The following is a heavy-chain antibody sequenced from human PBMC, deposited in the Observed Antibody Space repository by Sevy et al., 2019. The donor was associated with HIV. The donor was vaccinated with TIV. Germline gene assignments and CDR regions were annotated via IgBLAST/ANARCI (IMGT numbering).Heavy chain of an antibody. Sequence: GWSLRLSCAASGFTFSSYAMHWVRQAPGKGLEWVAVISYDGSNKYYADSVKGRFTISRDNSKNTLYLQMNSLRAEDTAVYYCARERAGRYFDWLARSTGMDVWGQGTTVTISS. D-gene: IGHD3-9*01. CDR2: ISYDGSNK. J-gene: IGHJ6*02. CDR3: ARERAGRYFDWLARSTGMDV. CDR1: GFTFSSYA. V-gene: IGHV3-30-3*01.